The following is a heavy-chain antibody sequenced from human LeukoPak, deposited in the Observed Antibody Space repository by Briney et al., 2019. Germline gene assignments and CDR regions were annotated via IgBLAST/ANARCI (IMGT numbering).Heavy chain of an antibody. Sequence: GGSLRLSCAASGFTFSSYTMNWVRQAPGKGLEWVSSISDISSYIYYADLVRGRFTISRDNARNSLYLQMNSLRVEDTAVFYCAKAIDYYFDYWGQGTLVTVSS. J-gene: IGHJ4*02. V-gene: IGHV3-21*01. CDR2: ISDISSYI. CDR1: GFTFSSYT. CDR3: AKAIDYYFDY.